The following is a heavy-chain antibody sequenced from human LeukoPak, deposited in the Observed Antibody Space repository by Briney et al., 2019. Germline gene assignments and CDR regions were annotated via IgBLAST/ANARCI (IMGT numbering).Heavy chain of an antibody. J-gene: IGHJ4*02. CDR2: IYVTGT. V-gene: IGHV4-59*08. CDR1: GGSIGTYY. D-gene: IGHD3-16*02. Sequence: SETLSLTCTVSGGSIGTYYWSWIRQSPGKGLEWIGYIYVTGTRYNPYLQSRVTISVDRSRNQLFLKMSSVTAADTAVYYCARHIGGGIEDMDVWGRGTLVTVSS. CDR3: ARHIGGGIEDMDV.